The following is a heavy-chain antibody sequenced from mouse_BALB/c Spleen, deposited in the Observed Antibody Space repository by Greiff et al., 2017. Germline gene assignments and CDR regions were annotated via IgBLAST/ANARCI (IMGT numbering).Heavy chain of an antibody. V-gene: IGHV3-2*02. Sequence: DVQLVESGPGLVKPSQSLSLTCTVTGYSITSDYAWNWIRQFPGNKLEWMGYISYSGSTSYNPSLKSRISITRDTSKNQFFLQLNSVTTEDAATYYCARRAYGSILYFDVWGAGTTVTVSS. D-gene: IGHD1-1*01. J-gene: IGHJ1*01. CDR2: ISYSGST. CDR3: ARRAYGSILYFDV. CDR1: GYSITSDYA.